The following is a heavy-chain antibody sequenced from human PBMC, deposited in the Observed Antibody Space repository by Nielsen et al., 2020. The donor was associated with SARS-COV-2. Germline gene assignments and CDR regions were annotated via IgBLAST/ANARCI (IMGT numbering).Heavy chain of an antibody. CDR2: IKAKTDGETT. V-gene: IGHV3-15*01. D-gene: IGHD6-13*01. CDR3: STGGVAAVGTYYYYYGMDV. CDR1: GFTFRNAW. J-gene: IGHJ6*02. Sequence: GGSLRLSCVASGFTFRNAWMTWVRQAPGKGPEWVGRIKAKTDGETTVYAAPVQGRFTISRDDPEMTLYLQMDSLEIEDTGVYYCSTGGVAAVGTYYYYYGMDVWGQGTTVAVSS.